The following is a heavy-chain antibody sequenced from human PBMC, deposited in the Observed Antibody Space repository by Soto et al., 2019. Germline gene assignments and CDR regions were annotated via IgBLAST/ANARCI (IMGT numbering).Heavy chain of an antibody. CDR3: ARSYDILTGYDRFDP. Sequence: ASVKVSCKASGYTFSSYGITCVRQAPGQGLEWMGWISAYNGNTNYAQKLQGRVTMTTDTSTSTGYMELRSLRSDDTAVYSCARSYDILTGYDRFDPWGQGTLVTVSS. D-gene: IGHD3-9*01. CDR2: ISAYNGNT. V-gene: IGHV1-18*01. CDR1: GYTFSSYG. J-gene: IGHJ5*02.